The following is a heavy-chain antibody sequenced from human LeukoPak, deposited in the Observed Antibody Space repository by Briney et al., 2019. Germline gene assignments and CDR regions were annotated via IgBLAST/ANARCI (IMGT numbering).Heavy chain of an antibody. J-gene: IGHJ6*02. CDR1: GYTFTSYG. CDR2: ISPYNGNT. Sequence: GASVKVSCKASGYTFTSYGISWVRQAPGQGLEWMGWISPYNGNTNYAQKLQGRVTMTTDTSTSTAYMELRSLRSDDTAVYYCARAGYGIAGYYYYYGMDVWGQGTTVTVSS. CDR3: ARAGYGIAGYYYYYGMDV. D-gene: IGHD6-13*01. V-gene: IGHV1-18*01.